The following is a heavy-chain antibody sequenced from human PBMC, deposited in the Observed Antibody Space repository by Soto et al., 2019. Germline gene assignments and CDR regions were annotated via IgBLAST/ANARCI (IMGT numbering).Heavy chain of an antibody. J-gene: IGHJ6*02. CDR2: ISSSSSYI. Sequence: PGGSLRLSCAASGFTFSSYSMNWVRQAPGKGLEWVSSISSSSSYIYYADSVKGRFTISRDNAKNSLYLQMNSLRAADTAVYYCARELRFLELNYYGMDVWGQGTTVTVSS. D-gene: IGHD3-3*01. CDR3: ARELRFLELNYYGMDV. CDR1: GFTFSSYS. V-gene: IGHV3-21*01.